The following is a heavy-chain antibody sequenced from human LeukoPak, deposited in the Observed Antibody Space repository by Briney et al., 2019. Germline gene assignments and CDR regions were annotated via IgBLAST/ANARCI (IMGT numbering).Heavy chain of an antibody. D-gene: IGHD3-10*01. CDR3: ARSPVGSSALGY. J-gene: IGHJ4*02. CDR2: INANSGGT. CDR1: GYTFSCYY. Sequence: ASVKVSCKAAGYTFSCYYMHWVRQAPGQGLEGMGWINANSGGTNYAQKFQGRVTMTRDTSISTAYMELSRLRSDGTAVYYCARSPVGSSALGYWGQGTLVTVSS. V-gene: IGHV1-2*02.